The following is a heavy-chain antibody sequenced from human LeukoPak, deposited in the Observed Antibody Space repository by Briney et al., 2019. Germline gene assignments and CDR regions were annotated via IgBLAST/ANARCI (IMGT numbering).Heavy chain of an antibody. CDR1: GFTVSSNY. D-gene: IGHD6-13*01. V-gene: IGHV3-66*01. Sequence: GGSLRLSCAASGFTVSSNYMSWVRQAPGEGLEWVSVIYSGGSTYYADSVKGRFTISRDNSKNTLYPQMNSLRAEDTAVYYCASGGSSWMGHFDYWGQGTLVTVSS. CDR3: ASGGSSWMGHFDY. J-gene: IGHJ4*02. CDR2: IYSGGST.